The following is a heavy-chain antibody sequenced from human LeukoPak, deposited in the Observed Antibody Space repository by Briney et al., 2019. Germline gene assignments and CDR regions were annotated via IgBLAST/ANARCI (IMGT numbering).Heavy chain of an antibody. CDR1: GYTFTGYY. CDR2: INPNSGGT. J-gene: IGHJ4*02. D-gene: IGHD1-26*01. Sequence: ASVTVSCKASGYTFTGYYMHRVRQAPGQGLEWMGRINPNSGGTNYAQKFQGRVTMTRDTSISTAYMELSRLRSDDTAVYYCAREYSGSYWSYWGQGTLVTVSS. V-gene: IGHV1-2*06. CDR3: AREYSGSYWSY.